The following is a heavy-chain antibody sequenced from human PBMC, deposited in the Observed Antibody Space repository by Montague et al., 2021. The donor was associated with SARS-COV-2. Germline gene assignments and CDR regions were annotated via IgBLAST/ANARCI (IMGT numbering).Heavy chain of an antibody. D-gene: IGHD1-14*01. Sequence: CAISGDSVSSTSASWNWIRQSPSRGLEWLGRTYYRSWWRSQYPGSLESRITISGDTSKNQFSLQLNSVTPEDTAVYYCTQERGPGRTTWHYFDYWGRGTLVTVSS. CDR1: GDSVSSTSAS. J-gene: IGHJ4*02. V-gene: IGHV6-1*01. CDR2: TYYRSWWRS. CDR3: TQERGPGRTTWHYFDY.